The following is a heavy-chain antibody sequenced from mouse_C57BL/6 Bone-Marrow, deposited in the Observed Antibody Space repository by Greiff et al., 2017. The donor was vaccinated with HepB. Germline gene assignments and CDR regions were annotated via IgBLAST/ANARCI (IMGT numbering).Heavy chain of an antibody. D-gene: IGHD2-5*01. CDR2: INPSYSDT. CDR1: GYTFTSYW. V-gene: IGHV1-74*01. CDR3: AIKNYSIGGLAY. J-gene: IGHJ3*01. Sequence: QVQLQQPGAELVKPGASVKVSCKASGYTFTSYWMNWVKQRPGQGLEWIGMINPSYSDTTYNHKFKGKATLTVDKSSSTAYMQLSSLTSEDSAVYYCAIKNYSIGGLAYWGQGTLVTVSA.